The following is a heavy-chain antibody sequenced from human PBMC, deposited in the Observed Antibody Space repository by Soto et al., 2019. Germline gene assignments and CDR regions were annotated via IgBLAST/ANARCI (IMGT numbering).Heavy chain of an antibody. D-gene: IGHD3-10*01. CDR3: ARELGNYYGSGSYYNLYYYYYGMEV. CDR1: GFTFSSYG. V-gene: IGHV3-33*01. J-gene: IGHJ6*02. CDR2: IWYDGSNK. Sequence: QVQLVESGGGVVQPGRSLRLSCAASGFTFSSYGMHWVRQAPGKGLEWVAVIWYDGSNKYYADSVKGRFTISRDNSKNTLYLQMNSLRAEDTAVYYCARELGNYYGSGSYYNLYYYYYGMEVWGQGTTVTVSS.